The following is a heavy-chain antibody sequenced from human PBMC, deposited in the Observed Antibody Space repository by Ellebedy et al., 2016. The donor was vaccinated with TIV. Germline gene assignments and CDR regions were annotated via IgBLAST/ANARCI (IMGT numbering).Heavy chain of an antibody. V-gene: IGHV3-74*01. CDR1: GFTFSSYW. CDR3: AGAPHCGGGSCSGYSYYGLGV. D-gene: IGHD2-21*01. CDR2: IETDGRTT. J-gene: IGHJ6*02. Sequence: GESLKISXAASGFTFSSYWMHWLRQAPGMGLEWVSRIETDGRTTAYADSVRGRFTISRDNAKNTLYLQMNSLRADDTAVYYCAGAPHCGGGSCSGYSYYGLGVWGPGTTVIVSS.